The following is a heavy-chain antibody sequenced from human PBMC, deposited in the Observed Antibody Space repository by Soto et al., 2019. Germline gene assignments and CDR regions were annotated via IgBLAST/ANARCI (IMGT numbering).Heavy chain of an antibody. CDR3: ARGSDGSGNFLDY. CDR2: IWYDGSKK. Sequence: QVHLVESGGGVVQSGTSLRLSCAASGFTFSRYGMHWVRQAPDKGLEWVAVIWYDGSKKYFADSVKGRFTISRDNDKNTVFLQMNSLRVEDTAVYYCARGSDGSGNFLDYWGQGSLVTVS. D-gene: IGHD3-10*01. CDR1: GFTFSRYG. J-gene: IGHJ4*02. V-gene: IGHV3-33*01.